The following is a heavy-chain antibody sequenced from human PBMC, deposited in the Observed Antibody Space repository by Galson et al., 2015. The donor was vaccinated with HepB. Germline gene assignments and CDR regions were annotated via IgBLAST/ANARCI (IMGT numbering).Heavy chain of an antibody. Sequence: ETLSLTCAVYGGSFSGYYWSWIRQPPGKGLEWIGEINHSGSTNYNPSLKSRVTISVDTSKNQFSLKLSSVTAADTAVYYCARGLRFLEWLYYFDYWGQGTLVTVSS. J-gene: IGHJ4*02. V-gene: IGHV4-34*01. CDR2: INHSGST. D-gene: IGHD3-3*01. CDR3: ARGLRFLEWLYYFDY. CDR1: GGSFSGYY.